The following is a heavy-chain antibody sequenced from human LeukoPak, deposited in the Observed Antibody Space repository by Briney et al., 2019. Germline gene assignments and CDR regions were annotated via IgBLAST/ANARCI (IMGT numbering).Heavy chain of an antibody. Sequence: PSETLSLTCTVSGGSISSYYWNWIRQPPGKGLEWIGYIYYSAYTTYNPSLKSRVTMSRDTSKNQLSLKLTSVTAADTAVYYCARGNSFPEYWGQGTLVTVSS. CDR3: ARGNSFPEY. CDR2: IYYSAYT. J-gene: IGHJ4*02. CDR1: GGSISSYY. V-gene: IGHV4-59*01. D-gene: IGHD4-23*01.